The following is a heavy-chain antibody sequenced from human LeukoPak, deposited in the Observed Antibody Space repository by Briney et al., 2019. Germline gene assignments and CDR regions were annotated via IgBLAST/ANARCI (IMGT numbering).Heavy chain of an antibody. D-gene: IGHD6-13*01. CDR3: ARDSLGTVATGREGYFDY. V-gene: IGHV1-2*02. CDR2: INPNRGGT. CDR1: GYTFTGYY. J-gene: IGHJ4*02. Sequence: ASVKVSCKASGYTFTGYYMQWVRQAPGQGLEWMGWINPNRGGTNYAQKFQGRVTMTRDTSISTAYMELSRLRSDDTAVYYCARDSLGTVATGREGYFDYWGQGTLVTVSS.